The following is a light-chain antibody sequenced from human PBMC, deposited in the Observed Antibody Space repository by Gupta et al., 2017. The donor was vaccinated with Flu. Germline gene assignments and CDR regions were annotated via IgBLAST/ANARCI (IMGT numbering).Light chain of an antibody. CDR2: EVS. V-gene: IGLV2-14*01. CDR1: SSDVGGYNY. J-gene: IGLJ7*01. CDR3: CSYTSSSTAV. Sequence: QSALTQPASVSGSPGPSITISCPGTSSDVGGYNYVSWYQQHPGKAPKLMIYEVSNRPSGVANRFAGSKSGNAASLTICVHAAEDEADYYCCSYTSSSTAVFGGGTQLTVL.